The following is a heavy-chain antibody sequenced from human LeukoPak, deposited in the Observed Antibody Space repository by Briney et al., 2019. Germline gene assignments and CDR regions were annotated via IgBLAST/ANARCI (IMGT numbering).Heavy chain of an antibody. D-gene: IGHD3-16*01. J-gene: IGHJ6*03. V-gene: IGHV3-33*03. Sequence: GGSLRLSCAASGISLSAYGMHWVRQAPGRGLEWVAVIWYDGSQQYYEDSVEGRFTISKDNSKNTLYLQMNRLRAEDTAIYHCTTSGGASYYMDVWGKGTTVIVSS. CDR1: GISLSAYG. CDR3: TTSGGASYYMDV. CDR2: IWYDGSQQ.